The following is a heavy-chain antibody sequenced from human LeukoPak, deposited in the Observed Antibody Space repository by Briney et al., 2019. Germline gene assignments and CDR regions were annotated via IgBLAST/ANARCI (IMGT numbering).Heavy chain of an antibody. Sequence: TSETLSLTCAVYGGSFSGYYWSWIRQPPGKGLEWIGEINHSGSTNYNPSLKSRVTISVDTSKNQFSLKLSSVTAADTAVYYCARDPRQRQQLVRSLPFDYWGQGTLVTVSS. CDR1: GGSFSGYY. CDR2: INHSGST. J-gene: IGHJ4*02. D-gene: IGHD6-13*01. V-gene: IGHV4-34*01. CDR3: ARDPRQRQQLVRSLPFDY.